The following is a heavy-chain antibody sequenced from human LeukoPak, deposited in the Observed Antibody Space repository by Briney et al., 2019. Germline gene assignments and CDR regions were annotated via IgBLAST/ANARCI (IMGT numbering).Heavy chain of an antibody. D-gene: IGHD1-1*01. CDR1: GDSISSNF. J-gene: IGHJ3*01. CDR3: ARHLQLWAFDV. V-gene: IGHV4-59*08. CDR2: VSTTGTP. Sequence: SETLSLTCTVSGDSISSNFWSWIRQSPGDKLEWIAYVSTTGTPNYSPSFKSRVNISTDRSKNQFSLRLSSVTAADIAIYYCARHLQLWAFDVWGQGKMVTVSS.